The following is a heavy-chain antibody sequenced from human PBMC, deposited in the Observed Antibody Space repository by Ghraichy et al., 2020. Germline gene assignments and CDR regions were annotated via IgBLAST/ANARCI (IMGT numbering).Heavy chain of an antibody. Sequence: GESLRLSCAASGFHVSSCFMNWVRQAPGKGLEWLSFIYTDGTTTYYADSVKGRFTISRDDSKNTVYLLMNSLRAEDTAFYYCARDPPVTTDFGMDVWGQGTTVTVSS. V-gene: IGHV3-53*01. CDR1: GFHVSSCF. CDR3: ARDPPVTTDFGMDV. J-gene: IGHJ6*02. CDR2: IYTDGTTT. D-gene: IGHD4-17*01.